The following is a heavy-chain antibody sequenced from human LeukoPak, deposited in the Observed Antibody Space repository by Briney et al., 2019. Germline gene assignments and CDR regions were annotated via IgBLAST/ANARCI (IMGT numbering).Heavy chain of an antibody. Sequence: EASVKVSCKASGYTFTSYGISWVRQAPGQGLEWMGWISAYNGNTNYAQKLQGRVTMTTDTSTSTAYMELRSLRSDDTAVYYCARNQGDPSSWRPEVYYYMDVWGKGTTVTVSS. J-gene: IGHJ6*03. V-gene: IGHV1-18*01. D-gene: IGHD6-13*01. CDR1: GYTFTSYG. CDR2: ISAYNGNT. CDR3: ARNQGDPSSWRPEVYYYMDV.